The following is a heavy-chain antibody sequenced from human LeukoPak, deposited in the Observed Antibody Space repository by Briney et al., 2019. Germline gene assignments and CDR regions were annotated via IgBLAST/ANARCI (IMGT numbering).Heavy chain of an antibody. J-gene: IGHJ6*02. CDR2: ISYDGSNK. D-gene: IGHD3-3*01. Sequence: PGRSLRLSCAASGFTFSSYAMHWVRQAPGKGLEWAAVISYDGSNKYYADSVKGRFTISRDNSKNTLYLQMNSLRAEDTAVYYCAREELRFLEWLQYYYYGMDVWGQGTTVTVSS. CDR3: AREELRFLEWLQYYYYGMDV. V-gene: IGHV3-30*04. CDR1: GFTFSSYA.